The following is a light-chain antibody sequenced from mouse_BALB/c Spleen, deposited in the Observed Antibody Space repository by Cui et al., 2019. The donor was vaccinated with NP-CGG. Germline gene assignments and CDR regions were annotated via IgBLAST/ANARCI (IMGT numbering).Light chain of an antibody. CDR1: TGAGTTSNY. Sequence: QAVVTQESALTTSPGETVTLTCRSSTGAGTTSNYANWVQEKPDYLFTGLIGGTNNRVPGVPARFSGSLIGDKAALTITGAQTEDEAIYFCALWYSNHWVFGGGTKLTVL. V-gene: IGLV1*01. CDR3: ALWYSNHWV. CDR2: GTN. J-gene: IGLJ1*01.